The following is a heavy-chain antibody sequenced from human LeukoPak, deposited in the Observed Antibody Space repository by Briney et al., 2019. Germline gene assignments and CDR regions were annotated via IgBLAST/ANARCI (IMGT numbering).Heavy chain of an antibody. Sequence: SETLSLTCSVSGGSISSYYWSWARQPPGKGLEWIGYIYYIGCTNYIPSLKSRVTISVDTSKYQFFLILCSVTAADTAVYYCARAYSGSYSYFDHWGQGTLVTVSS. J-gene: IGHJ4*02. CDR2: IYYIGCT. CDR1: GGSISSYY. D-gene: IGHD1-26*01. CDR3: ARAYSGSYSYFDH. V-gene: IGHV4-59*01.